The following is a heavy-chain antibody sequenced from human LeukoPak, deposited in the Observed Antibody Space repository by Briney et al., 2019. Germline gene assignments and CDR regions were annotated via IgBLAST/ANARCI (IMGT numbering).Heavy chain of an antibody. CDR3: ARDYGDSSPSGYYYYGMDV. J-gene: IGHJ6*02. Sequence: GASVNVSCKASGYTFTSYYMHWVRQAPGQGLEWMGIINPSGGSTSYAQKFQGRVTMTRDTSTSTVYMELSSLRSEDTAVYYCARDYGDSSPSGYYYYGMDVWGQGTTVTVSS. D-gene: IGHD4-17*01. CDR2: INPSGGST. V-gene: IGHV1-46*01. CDR1: GYTFTSYY.